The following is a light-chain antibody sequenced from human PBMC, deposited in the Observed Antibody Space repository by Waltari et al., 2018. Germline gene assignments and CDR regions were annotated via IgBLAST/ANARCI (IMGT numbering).Light chain of an antibody. CDR3: SAWDSSLSAHV. Sequence: QAGLTQPPSVSKGLRQTATLTCTGDSNNVGNQGAASLQQHQGHPPKLLSYRNNNRPSGISERFSASRSGNTASLTITGLQPEDEADYYCSAWDSSLSAHVFGTGTKVTVL. J-gene: IGLJ1*01. CDR1: SNNVGNQG. CDR2: RNN. V-gene: IGLV10-54*04.